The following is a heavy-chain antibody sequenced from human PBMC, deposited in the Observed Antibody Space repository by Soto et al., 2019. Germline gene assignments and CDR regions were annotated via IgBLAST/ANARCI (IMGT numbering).Heavy chain of an antibody. CDR2: INAGNGNT. V-gene: IGHV1-3*05. J-gene: IGHJ4*02. CDR3: AWSIVVVTALDY. CDR1: GYTFTSYA. D-gene: IGHD2-21*02. Sequence: QVQLVQSGAEEKKPGASVKVSCKASGYTFTSYAMHWVRQAPGQRLEWMGWINAGNGNTQYSQKFQGRVTITRDTAASTADMELSSLRAEDTAVYYCAWSIVVVTALDYWGQGTLVTVSS.